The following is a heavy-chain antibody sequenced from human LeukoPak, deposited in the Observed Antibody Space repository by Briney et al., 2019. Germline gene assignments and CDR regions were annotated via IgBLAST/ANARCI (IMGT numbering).Heavy chain of an antibody. D-gene: IGHD2-2*02. CDR2: INHSGST. V-gene: IGHV4-34*01. CDR1: GEFFSGYY. J-gene: IGHJ6*02. Sequence: SETLSLTCAGYGEFFSGYYWSWIRQPPGKGLEWIGEINHSGSTNYSPSLKSRVTISVDMSKNQFFLKLSSVTAADTAVYYCARDDAALYNYYYGMDVWGQGTTVTVSS. CDR3: ARDDAALYNYYYGMDV.